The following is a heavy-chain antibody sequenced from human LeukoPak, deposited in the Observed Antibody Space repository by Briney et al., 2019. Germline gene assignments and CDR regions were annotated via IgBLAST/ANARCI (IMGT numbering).Heavy chain of an antibody. V-gene: IGHV3-15*01. D-gene: IGHD2-21*01. CDR1: GFTFSNAW. CDR3: TTDEHIWYYFDY. J-gene: IGHJ4*02. Sequence: PGGSLGLSCAASGFTFSNAWMSWVRQAPGKGLEWVGRIKSKTDGGTTDYAAPVKGRFTISRDDSKNTLYLQMNSLKTEDTAVYYCTTDEHIWYYFDYWSRGTLVTVSS. CDR2: IKSKTDGGTT.